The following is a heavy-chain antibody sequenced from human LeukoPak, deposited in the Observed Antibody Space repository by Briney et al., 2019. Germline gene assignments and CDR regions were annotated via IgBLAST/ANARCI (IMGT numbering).Heavy chain of an antibody. CDR2: IYYSGST. D-gene: IGHD3-3*01. Sequence: PSETLSLTCTVSGGSISSYYWSWIRQPPGKGLEWSGYIYYSGSTSYNPSLKSRVTISVDTSKNQFSLKLSSVTAADTAVYYCAGSVGSGYYGYYYYYYMDVWGKGTTVTVSS. V-gene: IGHV4-59*01. CDR3: AGSVGSGYYGYYYYYYMDV. CDR1: GGSISSYY. J-gene: IGHJ6*03.